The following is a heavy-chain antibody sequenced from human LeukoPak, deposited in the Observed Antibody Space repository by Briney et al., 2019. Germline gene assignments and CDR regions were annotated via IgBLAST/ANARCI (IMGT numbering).Heavy chain of an antibody. V-gene: IGHV4-59*01. Sequence: PSETLSLTCTVSGGSISSYYWSWIRQPPGKGLEWIGHMFYSGSTNYNPSLKSRVAISVDTSKNQFSLSLSSVTAADTAVYFCASARGSSTASYYYYYYMDVWGKGTTVTVSS. CDR3: ASARGSSTASYYYYYYMDV. J-gene: IGHJ6*03. D-gene: IGHD1-26*01. CDR2: MFYSGST. CDR1: GGSISSYY.